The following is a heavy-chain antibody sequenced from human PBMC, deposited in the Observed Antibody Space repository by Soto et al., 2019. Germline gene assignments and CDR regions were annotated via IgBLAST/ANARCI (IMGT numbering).Heavy chain of an antibody. D-gene: IGHD1-1*01. CDR2: ISAYSGNT. CDR1: GYTFTSYG. CDR3: ARAIRNDPLSDY. V-gene: IGHV1-18*01. J-gene: IGHJ4*02. Sequence: ASVKVSCKASGYTFTSYGISWVRQAPGQGLEWMGWISAYSGNTNYAQKLQGRVTMTTDTSTSTAYMELRSLRSDDTAVYYCARAIRNDPLSDYWGQGTLVTSPQ.